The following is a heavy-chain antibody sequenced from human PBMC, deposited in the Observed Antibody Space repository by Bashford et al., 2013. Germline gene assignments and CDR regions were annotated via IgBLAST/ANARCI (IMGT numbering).Heavy chain of an antibody. J-gene: IGHJ4*02. CDR2: IIPIFGTA. CDR3: ARAAPIGGYFGY. CDR1: GGTFSSYA. D-gene: IGHD3-22*01. V-gene: IGHV1-69*13. Sequence: SVKVSCKASGGTFSSYAISWVRQAPGQGLEWMGGIIPIFGTANYAQKFQGRVTITADESTSTAYMELSSLRSEDTAVYYCARAAPIGGYFGYWGQGTLVTVSS.